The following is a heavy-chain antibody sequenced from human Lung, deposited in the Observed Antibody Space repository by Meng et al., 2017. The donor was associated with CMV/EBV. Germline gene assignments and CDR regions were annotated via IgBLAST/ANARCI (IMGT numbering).Heavy chain of an antibody. CDR2: IYYSGST. CDR1: GGSISSSSYY. D-gene: IGHD3-3*01. J-gene: IGHJ5*02. Sequence: GALXLSXTVSGGSISSSSYYWGWIRQPPGKGLEWIGSIYYSGSTYYNPSLKSRVTISVDTSKNQFSLKLSSVTAADTAVYYCARAGTDYDFWSGYFGSWFDPXGQGXLVTVSS. V-gene: IGHV4-39*07. CDR3: ARAGTDYDFWSGYFGSWFDP.